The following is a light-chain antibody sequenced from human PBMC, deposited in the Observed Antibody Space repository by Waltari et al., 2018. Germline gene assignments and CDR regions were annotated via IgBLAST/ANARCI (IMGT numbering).Light chain of an antibody. Sequence: SSELTQDPAVSVALGQTVRITCQGDSLRTYYVSWFHQKPGQAPALLIYGKNNRPSGIPDRFSASSSGSTASLTIIGAQAEDEADYYCHSRDSSGDVVIGGGTKLTVV. CDR1: SLRTYY. CDR3: HSRDSSGDVV. CDR2: GKN. J-gene: IGLJ2*01. V-gene: IGLV3-19*01.